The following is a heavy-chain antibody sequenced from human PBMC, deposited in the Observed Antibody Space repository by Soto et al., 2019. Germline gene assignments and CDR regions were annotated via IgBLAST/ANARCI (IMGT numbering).Heavy chain of an antibody. V-gene: IGHV2-5*02. CDR1: GFSVTTAGAG. CDR3: AHRGRWHGFGTRFDY. Sequence: QITLRESGPTLVRPTQTLTLTCTFSGFSVTTAGAGVGWIRQPPGEALEWLALLYWDDDVLYSPSLKRRLTVTKDTSKNQVVLTMTNMDPVDTATYFCAHRGRWHGFGTRFDYWGQGILVTVSS. D-gene: IGHD3-16*01. CDR2: LYWDDDV. J-gene: IGHJ4*02.